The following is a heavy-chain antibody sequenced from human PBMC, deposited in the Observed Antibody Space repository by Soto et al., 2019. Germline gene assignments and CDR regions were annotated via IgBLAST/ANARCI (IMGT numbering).Heavy chain of an antibody. D-gene: IGHD3-10*01. CDR1: GGSISSSSYY. V-gene: IGHV4-39*01. CDR3: ARPTYYYGSGSSLTWFAP. J-gene: IGHJ5*02. CDR2: IYYSGST. Sequence: LSLTCTVSGGSISSSSYYWGWIRQPPGKGLEWIGSIYYSGSTYYNPSLKSRVTISVDTSKNQFSLKLSSVTAADTAVYYCARPTYYYGSGSSLTWFAPWGQGTLVTVSS.